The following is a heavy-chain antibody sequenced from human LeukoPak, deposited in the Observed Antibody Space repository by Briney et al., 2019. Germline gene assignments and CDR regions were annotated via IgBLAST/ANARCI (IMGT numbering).Heavy chain of an antibody. CDR1: GFTFSSYA. J-gene: IGHJ4*02. Sequence: GGSLRLSCAASGFTFSSYAMHWVRQAPGKGLEWVAVISYDGSNKYYADSVKGRFTISRDNSKNTLYLQMNSLRAEDTAVYYCARETLNWGFDYWGQGTLVTVSS. CDR3: ARETLNWGFDY. V-gene: IGHV3-30*04. CDR2: ISYDGSNK. D-gene: IGHD7-27*01.